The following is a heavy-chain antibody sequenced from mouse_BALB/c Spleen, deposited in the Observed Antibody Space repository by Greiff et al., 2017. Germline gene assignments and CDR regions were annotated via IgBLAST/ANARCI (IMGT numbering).Heavy chain of an antibody. J-gene: IGHJ1*01. CDR3: ARGLKGGYFDV. Sequence: QVQLQQSGAELVRPGTSVKISCKASGYAFTNYWLGWVKQRPGHGLEWIGDIYPGSGNTYYNEKFKGKATLTADKSSSTAYMQLSSLTSEDSAVYFCARGLKGGYFDVWGAGTTVTVSS. CDR2: IYPGSGNT. CDR1: GYAFTNYW. V-gene: IGHV1-63*01.